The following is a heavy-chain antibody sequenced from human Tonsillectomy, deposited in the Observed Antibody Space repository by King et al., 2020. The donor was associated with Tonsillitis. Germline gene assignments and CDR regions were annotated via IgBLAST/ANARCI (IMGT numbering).Heavy chain of an antibody. CDR2: ISYDGSNK. CDR1: GFTFSNYP. CDR3: ARESLASEGSSNWYEPFDH. D-gene: IGHD6-13*01. J-gene: IGHJ4*02. Sequence: VQLVESGGGVVQPGRFLRLSCAASGFTFSNYPMHWVRQAPGKGLEWVAVISYDGSNKYYADSVKGRFTISRDNSKNTLFLQMSSLRAEDTAVYYCARESLASEGSSNWYEPFDHCGQGTLVSVSS. V-gene: IGHV3-30*04.